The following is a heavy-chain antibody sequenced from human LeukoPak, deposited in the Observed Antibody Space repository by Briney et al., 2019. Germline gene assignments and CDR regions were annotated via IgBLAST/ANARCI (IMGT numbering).Heavy chain of an antibody. J-gene: IGHJ3*02. V-gene: IGHV3-7*01. CDR3: ARMNYYANKGPDAFDI. D-gene: IGHD3-10*01. CDR2: IKEDGSET. Sequence: PGGSLRLSCAASGFTFRNYWMTWVRQAPGKGLEWVAHIKEDGSETFYVDSVEGRFTISRDNAKNSLYLQMTSLRTEDTAVYSCARMNYYANKGPDAFDIWGQGTMVTVSS. CDR1: GFTFRNYW.